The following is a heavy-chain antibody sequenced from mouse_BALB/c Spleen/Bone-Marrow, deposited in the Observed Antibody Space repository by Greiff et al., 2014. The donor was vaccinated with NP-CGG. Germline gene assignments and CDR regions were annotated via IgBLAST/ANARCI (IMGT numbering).Heavy chain of an antibody. CDR3: AREGDYYGSSAY. Sequence: QVQLQQSGPQLVRPGASVKISCKASGYSFTSYWMHWVKQRPGQGLEWIGMIDPSDSETRLNQKFKDKATLTVDKSSSTAYMQLSSPTSEDSAVYYRAREGDYYGSSAYWGQGTLVTVSA. CDR1: GYSFTSYW. J-gene: IGHJ3*01. V-gene: IGHV1S126*01. D-gene: IGHD1-1*01. CDR2: IDPSDSET.